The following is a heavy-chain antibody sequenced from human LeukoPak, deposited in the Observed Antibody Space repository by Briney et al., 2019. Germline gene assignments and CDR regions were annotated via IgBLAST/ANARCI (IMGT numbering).Heavy chain of an antibody. CDR3: ARAHRPTVVRGVGWFDP. V-gene: IGHV4-34*01. CDR2: INHSGST. J-gene: IGHJ5*02. CDR1: GGSFSGYY. D-gene: IGHD3-10*01. Sequence: SETLSLTCAVYGGSFSGYYWSWIRQPPGKGLEWIGEINHSGSTNYNPSLKSRVTISVDTSKNQFSLKLSSVTAADTAVYYCARAHRPTVVRGVGWFDPWGQGTLVTVSS.